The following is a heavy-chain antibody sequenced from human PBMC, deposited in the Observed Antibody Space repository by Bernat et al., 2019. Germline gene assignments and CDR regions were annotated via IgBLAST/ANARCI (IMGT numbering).Heavy chain of an antibody. V-gene: IGHV4-59*08. CDR3: ARRGWGDLNWFDP. Sequence: QVQLQESGPGLVKPSETLSLTCTVSGGSISSYYWSWIRQPPGKGLEWIGYIYYSGSTNYNPSLKSRVTISVDTSKNQFSLKLSSVTAADTAVYYCARRGWGDLNWFDPWAREPWSPSPQ. D-gene: IGHD2-21*02. CDR2: IYYSGST. J-gene: IGHJ5*02. CDR1: GGSISSYY.